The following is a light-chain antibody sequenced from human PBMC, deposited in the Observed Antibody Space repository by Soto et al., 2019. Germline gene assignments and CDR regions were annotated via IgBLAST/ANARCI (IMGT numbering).Light chain of an antibody. V-gene: IGKV1-39*01. Sequence: DIQMTQSPSSLSASVGVRVTITCRASRSISSFLNWYQQKPGKAPKLLIYAASSLQSGVPSRLSGSGSGTDFTLTISSLQPEDFATYYCQQSYSTPITFGQGTRLEIK. CDR2: AAS. J-gene: IGKJ5*01. CDR1: RSISSF. CDR3: QQSYSTPIT.